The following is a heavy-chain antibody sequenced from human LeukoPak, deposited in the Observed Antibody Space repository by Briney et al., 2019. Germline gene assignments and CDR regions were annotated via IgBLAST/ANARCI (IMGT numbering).Heavy chain of an antibody. J-gene: IGHJ4*02. CDR3: AKRRGEDYFDY. V-gene: IGHV3-30*02. D-gene: IGHD2-21*01. Sequence: GGSLRLSCAASGFTFSSYGMHWVRQTPGKGPEWVAFIRYDGSNKDYGDSVKGRFTISRDNSKNTVYLQMNSLRAEDTAIYYCAKRRGEDYFDYWGQGSLVTVSS. CDR1: GFTFSSYG. CDR2: IRYDGSNK.